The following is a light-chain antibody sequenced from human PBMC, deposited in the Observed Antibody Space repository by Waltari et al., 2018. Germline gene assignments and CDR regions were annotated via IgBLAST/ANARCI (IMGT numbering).Light chain of an antibody. CDR1: NIGRYS. V-gene: IGLV3-21*04. CDR3: HVWHAHFDPGV. CDR2: YGS. Sequence: SYVLTQPPSVSVAPGETARITCGGDNIGRYSVHWYQQKPGQAPLLIIFYGSDRPSGIPARFSGSNSGNTATLTITSVEAGDEARYYCHVWHAHFDPGVFGTGTEVTVL. J-gene: IGLJ1*01.